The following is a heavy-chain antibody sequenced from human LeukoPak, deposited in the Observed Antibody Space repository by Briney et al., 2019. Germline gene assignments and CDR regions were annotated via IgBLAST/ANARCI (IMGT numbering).Heavy chain of an antibody. Sequence: PQTLSLTCTVSGGSISGGGYYWSWIRQHPGKDLGWIGYIFYGGSTYYNPSLKSRVTISVDTSKNQFSLKLSSVTAADTAVYYCARDRDYGGRAFDIWGQGTMVTVSS. CDR2: IFYGGST. CDR1: GGSISGGGYY. CDR3: ARDRDYGGRAFDI. D-gene: IGHD4-17*01. J-gene: IGHJ3*02. V-gene: IGHV4-31*03.